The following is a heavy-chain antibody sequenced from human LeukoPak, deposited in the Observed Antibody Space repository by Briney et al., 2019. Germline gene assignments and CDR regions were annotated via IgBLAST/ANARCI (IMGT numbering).Heavy chain of an antibody. CDR1: RFTFSSYD. J-gene: IGHJ6*02. Sequence: GGSLRLSCAASRFTFSSYDMNWVRQAPGKGLEWVANIKQDGSEKYYVDSVKGRFTISRDNAKNSLYLQMNSLRAEDTAVYYCARDAGSTSATYYYYGMDVWGQGTTVTVSS. D-gene: IGHD2-2*01. CDR3: ARDAGSTSATYYYYGMDV. V-gene: IGHV3-7*01. CDR2: IKQDGSEK.